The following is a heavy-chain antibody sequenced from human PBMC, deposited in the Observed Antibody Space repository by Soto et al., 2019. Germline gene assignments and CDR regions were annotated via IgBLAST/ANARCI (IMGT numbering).Heavy chain of an antibody. Sequence: GGSLRPSCTVSGLTFTSYSMTWVRQGPGKGRGWDGYLISMSRTIYYADSTKGRFPISRKNAKNPLSLQMNSLRGEDPSVSSCAVGSAHSSSCYGVDPWGQGTLVTVSS. D-gene: IGHD2-2*01. CDR1: GLTFTSYS. J-gene: IGHJ5*02. CDR3: AVGSAHSSSCYGVDP. CDR2: LISMSRTI. V-gene: IGHV3-48*01.